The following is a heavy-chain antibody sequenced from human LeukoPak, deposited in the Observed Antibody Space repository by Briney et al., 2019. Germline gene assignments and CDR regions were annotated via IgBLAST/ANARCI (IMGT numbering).Heavy chain of an antibody. J-gene: IGHJ4*02. D-gene: IGHD1-1*01. Sequence: GRSLRLSCAASGFTFDDYAMHWVRHAPGKGLEWVSGISWNSGSIGYADSVKGRFTISRDNAKNSLYLQMNSLRAEDTALYYCAKGTTGTSSPFDYWGQGTLVTVSS. V-gene: IGHV3-9*01. CDR3: AKGTTGTSSPFDY. CDR1: GFTFDDYA. CDR2: ISWNSGSI.